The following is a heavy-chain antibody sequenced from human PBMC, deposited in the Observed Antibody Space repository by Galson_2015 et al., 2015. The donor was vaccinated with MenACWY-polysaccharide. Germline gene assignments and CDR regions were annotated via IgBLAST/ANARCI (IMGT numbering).Heavy chain of an antibody. D-gene: IGHD3-22*01. J-gene: IGHJ3*02. CDR3: ARDLSGFGAFGI. V-gene: IGHV3-30-3*01. CDR1: GFTFSTTSYA. Sequence: SLRLSCAVSGFTFSTTSYAMHWVRQAPGKGLEWVAIISDDGGVKYYADSVKGRFTISRDNSKNTLYLQMSSLSPEDTALYYCARDLSGFGAFGIWGQGTMVTVSS. CDR2: ISDDGGVK.